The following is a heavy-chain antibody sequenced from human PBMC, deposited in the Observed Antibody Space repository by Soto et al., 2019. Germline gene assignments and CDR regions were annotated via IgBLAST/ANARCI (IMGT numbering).Heavy chain of an antibody. J-gene: IGHJ4*02. CDR2: ISNDGSNE. CDR1: GFTFSSYA. V-gene: IGHV3-30-3*01. CDR3: ARHPPNRIYYFDY. D-gene: IGHD2-15*01. Sequence: GGSLRLSCAASGFTFSSYAMYWVRQAPGKGLEWVAVISNDGSNEYYADSVKGRFTISRDNSKNKLYLQMNSLRPEDTAVYYCARHPPNRIYYFDYWGQGTLVTVSS.